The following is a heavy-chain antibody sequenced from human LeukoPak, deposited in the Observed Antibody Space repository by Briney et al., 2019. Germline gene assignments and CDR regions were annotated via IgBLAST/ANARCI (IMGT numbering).Heavy chain of an antibody. D-gene: IGHD5-18*01. J-gene: IGHJ4*02. CDR2: IYHSGSP. CDR1: GGSISSSSYY. V-gene: IGHV4-39*07. CDR3: ARDGGERGYSYGYDY. Sequence: SETLSLTCTVSGGSISSSSYYWGWIRQPPGKGLEWIGSIYHSGSPYYNPSLKSRVTISVDTSKNQFSLKLSSVTAADTAVYYCARDGGERGYSYGYDYWGQGTLVTVSS.